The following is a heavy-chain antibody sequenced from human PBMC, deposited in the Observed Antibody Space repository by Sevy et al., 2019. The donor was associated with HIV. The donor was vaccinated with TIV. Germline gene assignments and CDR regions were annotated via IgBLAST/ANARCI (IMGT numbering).Heavy chain of an antibody. CDR3: ARLQMGTAMAYFDY. V-gene: IGHV4-59*01. Sequence: SETLSLTCTVSGGSISSYYWSWIRQPPGKGLEWIGYIYYSGSTNYNPSLKSRVTISVDTSKNQFSLKLSSVTAADTAVYYCARLQMGTAMAYFDYWGQGTLVTVSS. J-gene: IGHJ4*02. CDR1: GGSISSYY. D-gene: IGHD5-18*01. CDR2: IYYSGST.